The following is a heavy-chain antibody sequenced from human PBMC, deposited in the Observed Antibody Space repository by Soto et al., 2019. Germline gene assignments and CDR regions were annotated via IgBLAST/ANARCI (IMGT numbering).Heavy chain of an antibody. Sequence: KTSETLSLTCTVSGGSISSSSYYWGWIRQPPGKGLEWIGSIYYSGSTNYNPSLKSRVTISVDKSKNQFSLKLSSVTAADTAVYYCARGRSEESDVLTGYYTFYSASWGQGTLVTVSS. CDR1: GGSISSSSYY. D-gene: IGHD3-9*01. CDR3: ARGRSEESDVLTGYYTFYSAS. CDR2: IYYSGST. J-gene: IGHJ4*02. V-gene: IGHV4-39*01.